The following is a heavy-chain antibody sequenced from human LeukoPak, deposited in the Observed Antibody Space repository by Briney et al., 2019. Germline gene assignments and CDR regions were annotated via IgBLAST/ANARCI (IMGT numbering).Heavy chain of an antibody. Sequence: GGSLRLSYSASGFTFSGYAMHWVRQAPGKGLEYVSGIPSNGGTTYYADSVKGRFTISRDNSKNTLYLQMSSLRAEDTAVYFCVRDRVVVTATFDCWGQGTLVTVSS. D-gene: IGHD2-21*02. CDR1: GFTFSGYA. CDR3: VRDRVVVTATFDC. V-gene: IGHV3-64D*06. CDR2: IPSNGGTT. J-gene: IGHJ4*02.